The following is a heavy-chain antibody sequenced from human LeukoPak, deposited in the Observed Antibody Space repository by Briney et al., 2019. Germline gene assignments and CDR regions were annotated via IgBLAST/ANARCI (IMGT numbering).Heavy chain of an antibody. J-gene: IGHJ4*02. D-gene: IGHD1-1*01. CDR2: ISSSSSYI. CDR3: ASGRLRAFDY. V-gene: IGHV3-21*01. CDR1: GFTFSSYS. Sequence: GVSLRLSCAASGFTFSSYSMNWVRQAPGKGLEWVSSISSSSSYIYYADSVKGRFTISRDNAKNSLYLQMNSLRAEDTAVYYCASGRLRAFDYWGQGTLVTVSS.